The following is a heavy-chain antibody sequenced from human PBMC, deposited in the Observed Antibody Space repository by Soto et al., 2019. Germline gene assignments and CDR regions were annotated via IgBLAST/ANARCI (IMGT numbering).Heavy chain of an antibody. D-gene: IGHD6-6*01. Sequence: QVQLVESGGGVVQPGRSLRLSCAASGFTFSSYGMHWVRQAPGKGLEWVAVISYDGSNKYYADSVKGRFTISRDNSKNTLYLQMNSLRAEDTAVYYCAKSITHRSSNFGYWGQGTLVTVSS. CDR3: AKSITHRSSNFGY. CDR1: GFTFSSYG. V-gene: IGHV3-30*18. CDR2: ISYDGSNK. J-gene: IGHJ4*02.